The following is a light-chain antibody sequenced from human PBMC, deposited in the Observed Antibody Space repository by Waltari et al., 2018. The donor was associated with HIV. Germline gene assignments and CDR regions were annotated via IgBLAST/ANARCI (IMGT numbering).Light chain of an antibody. CDR1: QSINRA. CDR3: QQYHTYPLT. V-gene: IGKV1D-16*01. CDR2: DAS. J-gene: IGKJ4*01. Sequence: DIQMTQSPSSLSASVGDRVTMSCRASQSINRALAWYQQKSETAPKSLIYDASSFQSGVPSRFSGSVFGADFKLTISALHPEDFATYYCQQYHTYPLTFGGGTRVEIK.